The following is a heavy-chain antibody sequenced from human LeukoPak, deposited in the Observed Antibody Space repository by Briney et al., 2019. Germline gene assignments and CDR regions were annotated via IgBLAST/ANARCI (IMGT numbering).Heavy chain of an antibody. V-gene: IGHV3-33*01. CDR3: ARVGGIYDYVWGSYRHDPFDI. Sequence: GGSLRLSCAASGFTFSSYGMHWVRQAPGKGLEWVAVIWYDGSNKYYADSVKGRFTISRDNSKNTLYLQMNSLRAEDTAVYYCARVGGIYDYVWGSYRHDPFDIWGQGTMVTVSS. J-gene: IGHJ3*02. CDR1: GFTFSSYG. D-gene: IGHD3-16*02. CDR2: IWYDGSNK.